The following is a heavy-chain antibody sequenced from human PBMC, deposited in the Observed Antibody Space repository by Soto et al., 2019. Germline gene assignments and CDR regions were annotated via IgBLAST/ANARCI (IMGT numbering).Heavy chain of an antibody. CDR1: GSTFSSYG. CDR3: AKGGPACSSTSCDGVDY. J-gene: IGHJ4*02. V-gene: IGHV3-30*18. Sequence: QVQLVESGGGVVQPGRSLRLSCAASGSTFSSYGMHWVRQAPGKGLEWVAVISYDGSNKYYADSVKGRFTISRDNSKNTLYLQMNSLRAEDTAVYYCAKGGPACSSTSCDGVDYWGQGTLVTVSS. D-gene: IGHD2-2*01. CDR2: ISYDGSNK.